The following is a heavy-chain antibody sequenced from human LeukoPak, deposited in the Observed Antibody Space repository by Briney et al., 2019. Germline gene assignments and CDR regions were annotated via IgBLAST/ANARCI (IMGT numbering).Heavy chain of an antibody. CDR1: GFTFSNHG. D-gene: IGHD2-15*01. V-gene: IGHV3-48*04. CDR3: ARIRGREPPYCSGGSCYSDTY. CDR2: ISSSGSTI. Sequence: GGTLRLSCAASGFTFSNHGMNWVRQAPGKGLEWVSYISSSGSTIYYADSVKGRFTISRDNAKNSLYLQMNSLRAEDTAVYYCARIRGREPPYCSGGSCYSDTYWGQGTLVTVSS. J-gene: IGHJ4*02.